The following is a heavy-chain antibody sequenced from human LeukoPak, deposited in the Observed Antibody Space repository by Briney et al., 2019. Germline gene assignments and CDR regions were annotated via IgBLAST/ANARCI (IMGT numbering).Heavy chain of an antibody. CDR3: ASARESSWYRYYDY. Sequence: GGSLRLSCAASGFTFSSYAMSWVRQAPGKGLEWVSTISGSGGGTYYADSVKGRFTISRNNSKNTLYLQMNSLRAEDTAVYYCASARESSWYRYYDYWGQGTLVTVSS. CDR2: ISGSGGGT. D-gene: IGHD6-13*01. V-gene: IGHV3-23*01. J-gene: IGHJ4*02. CDR1: GFTFSSYA.